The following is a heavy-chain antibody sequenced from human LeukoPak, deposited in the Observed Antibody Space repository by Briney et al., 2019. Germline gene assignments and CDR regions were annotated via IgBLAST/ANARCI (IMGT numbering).Heavy chain of an antibody. CDR1: GFTFSSYG. J-gene: IGHJ4*02. CDR2: ISYDGSNK. V-gene: IGHV3-30*18. D-gene: IGHD2-21*02. Sequence: GGSLRLSCAASGFTFSSYGMHWVRQAPGKGLEWVAVISYDGSNKYYADSVKGRFTISRDNSKNTLYLQMNSLRAEDAAVYYCAKLAVTSENFDYWGQGTLVTVSS. CDR3: AKLAVTSENFDY.